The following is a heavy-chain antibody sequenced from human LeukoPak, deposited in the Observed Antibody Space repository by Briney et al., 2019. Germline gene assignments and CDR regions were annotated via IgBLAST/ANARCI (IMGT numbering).Heavy chain of an antibody. CDR2: INHSGST. CDR3: ARDLGVTTGGDAFDI. V-gene: IGHV4-34*01. CDR1: GGSFSGYY. Sequence: SETLSLTCAVYGGSFSGYYWSWIRQPPGKGLEWIGEINHSGSTNYNPSLTSRVTISVDTSKNQFSLKLSSVTAADTAVYYCARDLGVTTGGDAFDIWGQGTMVTVSS. J-gene: IGHJ3*02. D-gene: IGHD4-17*01.